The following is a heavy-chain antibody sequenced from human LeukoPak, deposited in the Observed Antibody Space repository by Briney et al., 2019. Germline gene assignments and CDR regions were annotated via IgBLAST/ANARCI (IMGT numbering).Heavy chain of an antibody. V-gene: IGHV3-23*01. J-gene: IGHJ3*02. CDR2: ISGSGGST. D-gene: IGHD1-26*01. CDR3: AKGSVVVGHDAFDI. Sequence: GGSLRLSCVVSGFTFSSYWMSWVRQAPGKGLEWVSAISGSGGSTYYADSVKGRFTISRDNSKNTLYLQMNSLRAEDTAVYYCAKGSVVVGHDAFDIWGQGTMVTVSS. CDR1: GFTFSSYW.